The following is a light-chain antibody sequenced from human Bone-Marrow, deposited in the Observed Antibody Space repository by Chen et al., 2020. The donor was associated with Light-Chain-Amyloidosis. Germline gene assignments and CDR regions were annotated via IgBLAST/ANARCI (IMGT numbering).Light chain of an antibody. CDR1: NIGSTR. CDR2: DDS. CDR3: QVWDRSSDRPV. Sequence: SYVLTQPSSVSAAPGQTPTISCGGNNIGSTRVHWYQQTPGQAPLLVVYDDSDRPSGIPERLSGSNSGNTATLTISRVEAGDEADYYCQVWDRSSDRPVFGGGTKLTVL. J-gene: IGLJ3*02. V-gene: IGLV3-21*02.